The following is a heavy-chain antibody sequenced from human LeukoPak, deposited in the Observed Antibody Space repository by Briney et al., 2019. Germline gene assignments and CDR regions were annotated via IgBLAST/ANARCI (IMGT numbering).Heavy chain of an antibody. CDR1: GGAFIGYY. V-gene: IGHV4-34*01. CDR3: ARDLVGATEDI. CDR2: INHSGST. J-gene: IGHJ3*02. D-gene: IGHD1-26*01. Sequence: SETLSLTCAVYGGAFIGYYWSWIRQSPGKGLEWIGAINHSGSTKYNPSLKSRVNISVDTSKNQFSLKLSSVTAADTAVYYCARDLVGATEDIWGQGTMVTVSS.